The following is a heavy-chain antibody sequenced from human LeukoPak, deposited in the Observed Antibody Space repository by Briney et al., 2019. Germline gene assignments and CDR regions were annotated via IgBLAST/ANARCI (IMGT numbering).Heavy chain of an antibody. CDR3: ARYSSGWYNL. CDR2: IKPDGSGK. V-gene: IGHV3-7*01. J-gene: IGHJ4*02. D-gene: IGHD6-19*01. CDR1: GFSFSSYW. Sequence: GGSLSLSCAASGFSFSSYWMSWVRQTPGKGLEWVANIKPDGSGKFYVDSVKGRFTMSRDNAKNTLYLQMNSLRAEDTAVYYCARYSSGWYNLWGQGPLVTVSS.